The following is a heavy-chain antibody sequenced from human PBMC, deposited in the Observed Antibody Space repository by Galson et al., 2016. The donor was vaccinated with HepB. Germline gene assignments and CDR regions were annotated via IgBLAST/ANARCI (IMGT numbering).Heavy chain of an antibody. CDR2: ISHDGNNK. J-gene: IGHJ1*01. Sequence: SLILSCAASGFTFSSYGIHWVRQAPGKGLEWVAVISHDGNNKFYADSVKGRFTISRDNSKNTLFLQLNSLRAEDTAVYYCAKDPYAVVSRPEYFQHWGQGTLVTVSS. V-gene: IGHV3-30*18. CDR3: AKDPYAVVSRPEYFQH. D-gene: IGHD2-2*01. CDR1: GFTFSSYG.